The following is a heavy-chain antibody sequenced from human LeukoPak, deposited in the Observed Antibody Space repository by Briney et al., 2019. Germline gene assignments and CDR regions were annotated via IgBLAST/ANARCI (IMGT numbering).Heavy chain of an antibody. V-gene: IGHV3-30*18. CDR3: AKDDGSYYRFFDY. CDR2: ISYDGSNK. Sequence: GGSLRLSCAASGFTFSSYGMHWVRQAPGKGLEWVAVISYDGSNKYYADSVKGRLTISRDNSKNTLYLQMNSLRAEDTAVYYCAKDDGSYYRFFDYWGQGTLVTVSS. J-gene: IGHJ4*02. CDR1: GFTFSSYG. D-gene: IGHD1-26*01.